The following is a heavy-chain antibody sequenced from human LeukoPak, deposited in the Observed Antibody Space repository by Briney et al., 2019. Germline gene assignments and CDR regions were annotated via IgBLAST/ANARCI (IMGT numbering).Heavy chain of an antibody. CDR2: INPNSGGT. D-gene: IGHD2-15*01. V-gene: IGHV1-2*02. Sequence: ASVKVSCKASGYTFAGYYMHWVRQVPGQGLEWMGWINPNSGGTNYAQKFQGRVTMTRDTSISTAYMELSRLRSDDTAVYYCARPIYCSGGSCYSSFDYWGQGTLVTVSS. CDR1: GYTFAGYY. J-gene: IGHJ4*02. CDR3: ARPIYCSGGSCYSSFDY.